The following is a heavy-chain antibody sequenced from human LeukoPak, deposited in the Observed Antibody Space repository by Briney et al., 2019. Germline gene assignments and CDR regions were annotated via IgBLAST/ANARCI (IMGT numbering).Heavy chain of an antibody. CDR1: GGSISSSSYY. Sequence: SETLSLTCTVSGGSISSSSYYWGWIRQPPGKGLEWIGSIYYSGSTYYNPSLKSRVTISVDTSKNQFSLKLSSVTAADTAVYYCARDRPEPVAGVRYYYYYMDVWGKGTTVTVSS. D-gene: IGHD6-19*01. V-gene: IGHV4-39*02. CDR3: ARDRPEPVAGVRYYYYYMDV. J-gene: IGHJ6*03. CDR2: IYYSGST.